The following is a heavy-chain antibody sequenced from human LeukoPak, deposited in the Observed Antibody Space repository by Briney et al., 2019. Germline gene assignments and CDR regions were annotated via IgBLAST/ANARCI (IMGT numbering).Heavy chain of an antibody. CDR2: IGGSGSFI. Sequence: GGSLRLSCAASGFTFRTYNMNWVRQAPGKGLEWVSHIGGSGSFIYYADSVKGRFTISRDNANNSLYLHMTSLRAEDTAIYYCARFLATWDYYYMDVWGEGTTVIVSS. J-gene: IGHJ6*03. V-gene: IGHV3-21*05. CDR3: ARFLATWDYYYMDV. CDR1: GFTFRTYN. D-gene: IGHD3-3*01.